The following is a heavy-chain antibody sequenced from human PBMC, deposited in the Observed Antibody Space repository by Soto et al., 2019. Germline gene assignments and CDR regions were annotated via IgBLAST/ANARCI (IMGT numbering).Heavy chain of an antibody. V-gene: IGHV1-18*01. CDR1: GYTFTSYG. CDR3: AGDWRRAYNWFGP. Sequence: QVQLVQSGAEVKKPGASVKVSCKASGYTFTSYGISWVRQAPGQGLEWMGWISAYNGNTNYAQKLQGRVTMTTDTPTSTAYKELRSLGSDDTAVYYCAGDWRRAYNWFGPWGQGTLVTVSS. J-gene: IGHJ5*02. CDR2: ISAYNGNT.